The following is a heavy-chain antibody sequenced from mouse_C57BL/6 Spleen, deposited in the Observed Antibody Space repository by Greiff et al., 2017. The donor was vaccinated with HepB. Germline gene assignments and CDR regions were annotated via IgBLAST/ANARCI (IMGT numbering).Heavy chain of an antibody. D-gene: IGHD1-1*01. CDR2: ISSGSSTI. CDR1: GFTFSDYG. V-gene: IGHV5-17*01. Sequence: EVKLMESGGGLVKPGGSLKLSCAASGFTFSDYGMHWVRQAPEKGLEWVAYISSGSSTIYYADTVKGRFTISRDNAKNTLFLQMTSLRSEDTAMYYCARRVTTVGMDYWGQGTSVTVSS. J-gene: IGHJ4*01. CDR3: ARRVTTVGMDY.